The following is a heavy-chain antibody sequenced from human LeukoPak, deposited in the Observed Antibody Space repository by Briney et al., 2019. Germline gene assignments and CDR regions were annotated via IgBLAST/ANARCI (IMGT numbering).Heavy chain of an antibody. CDR1: GFTFSSYA. CDR3: ARDMSRGYCSSTSCYTGMIDY. Sequence: GGSLRLSCAASGFTFSSYAMHWVRQAPGKGLEWVAVISYDGSNKYYADSVKGRFTISRDNSKNTLYLQMNSLRAEDTAVYYCARDMSRGYCSSTSCYTGMIDYWGQGTLVTVSS. J-gene: IGHJ4*02. D-gene: IGHD2-2*02. CDR2: ISYDGSNK. V-gene: IGHV3-30-3*01.